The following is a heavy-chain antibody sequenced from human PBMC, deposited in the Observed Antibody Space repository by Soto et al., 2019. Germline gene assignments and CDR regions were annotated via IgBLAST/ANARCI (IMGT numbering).Heavy chain of an antibody. CDR2: IIPIFGTA. D-gene: IGHD3-22*01. V-gene: IGHV1-69*01. Sequence: QVQLVQSGAEVKKPGSSVKVSCKASGGTFSSYAISWVRQAPGQGLEWMGGIIPIFGTANYAQKFQGRVTITADESTSTAYMELSSLRSEDTAVYYCAREKGAAYYDSSGYSPFDYWGQGTLVTVSS. CDR3: AREKGAAYYDSSGYSPFDY. CDR1: GGTFSSYA. J-gene: IGHJ4*02.